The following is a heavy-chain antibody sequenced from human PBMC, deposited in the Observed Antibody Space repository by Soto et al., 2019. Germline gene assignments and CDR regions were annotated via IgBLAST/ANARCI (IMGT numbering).Heavy chain of an antibody. V-gene: IGHV1-69*01. D-gene: IGHD6-13*01. CDR1: GGIFSNYA. J-gene: IGHJ4*01. CDR2: IIPMFVTP. CDR3: ARGPEYSSSWYFGD. Sequence: QVQLVQSGAEVKRPGSSVKVSCKASGGIFSNYAISWVRQAPGLGLEWMGGIIPMFVTPNYAHQLHGRVKLTADGSTSTAYMELRSLTFEDTDVYSCARGPEYSSSWYFGDWGHGTLVIVSS.